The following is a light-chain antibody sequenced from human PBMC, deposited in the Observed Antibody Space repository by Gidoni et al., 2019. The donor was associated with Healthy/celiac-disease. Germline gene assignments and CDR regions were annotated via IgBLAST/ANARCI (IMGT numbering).Light chain of an antibody. CDR1: QSVSSN. CDR3: QQYKNWPRT. V-gene: IGKV3-15*01. Sequence: EIVMTQSPATLSVSPGERATLSCRASQSVSSNLAWYQQKPGQAPRLLIYGASTRATGIPARFSGSGSGTEFTLTISSLQSEDFAVYYCQQYKNWPRTFXXXTKLEIK. CDR2: GAS. J-gene: IGKJ2*01.